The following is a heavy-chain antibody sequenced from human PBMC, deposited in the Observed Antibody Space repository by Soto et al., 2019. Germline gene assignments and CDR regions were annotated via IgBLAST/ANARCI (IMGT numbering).Heavy chain of an antibody. Sequence: GGSLRLSRAASGFTFSSYAMHWVRQAPGKGLEWVAVISYDGSNKYYADSVKGRFTISRDNSKNTLYLQMNSLRAEDTAVYYCAREPVGPDYAMDVWGQGTTVTVSS. J-gene: IGHJ6*02. CDR3: AREPVGPDYAMDV. V-gene: IGHV3-30-3*01. CDR1: GFTFSSYA. D-gene: IGHD1-26*01. CDR2: ISYDGSNK.